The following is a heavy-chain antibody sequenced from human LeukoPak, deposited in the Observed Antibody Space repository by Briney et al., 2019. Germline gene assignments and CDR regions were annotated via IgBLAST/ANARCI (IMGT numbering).Heavy chain of an antibody. CDR1: GFAFSSYS. CDR2: ISSSSSYI. Sequence: GGSLRLSCAASGFAFSSYSMNWVRQAPGKGLEWVSSISSSSSYIYYADSVKGRFTISRDNAKNSLYLQMNSLRAEDTAVYYCARYKGSMVRGVIIPYYYYGMDVWGQGTTVTVSS. CDR3: ARYKGSMVRGVIIPYYYYGMDV. J-gene: IGHJ6*02. D-gene: IGHD3-10*01. V-gene: IGHV3-21*01.